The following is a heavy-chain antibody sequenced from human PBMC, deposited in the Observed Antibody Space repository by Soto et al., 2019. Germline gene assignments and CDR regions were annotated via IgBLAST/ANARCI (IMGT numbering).Heavy chain of an antibody. V-gene: IGHV4-59*01. CDR2: IYYSGST. CDR1: GGSISSYY. J-gene: IGHJ5*02. CDR3: AREGAAAGNWFDP. D-gene: IGHD6-13*01. Sequence: SETLSLTCTVSGGSISSYYWSWIRQPPGKGLEWIGYIYYSGSTNYNPSLKSRVTISVDTSKNQFSLKLSSVTAADTAVYYCAREGAAAGNWFDPWGQGTLVTVS.